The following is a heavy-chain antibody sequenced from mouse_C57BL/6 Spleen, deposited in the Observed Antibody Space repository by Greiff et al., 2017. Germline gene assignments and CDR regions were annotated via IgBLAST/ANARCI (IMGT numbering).Heavy chain of an antibody. CDR2: IDPEDGDT. D-gene: IGHD1-1*01. Sequence: VQLQQSGAELVRPGASVKLSCTASGFNIKDYYMHWVKQRPEQGLEWIGRIDPEDGDTEYAPKFQGKATMTADTSSNTAYLQLSSLTSEDTAVYYCTRGSSYLAWFAYWGQGTLVTVSA. CDR3: TRGSSYLAWFAY. V-gene: IGHV14-1*01. CDR1: GFNIKDYY. J-gene: IGHJ3*01.